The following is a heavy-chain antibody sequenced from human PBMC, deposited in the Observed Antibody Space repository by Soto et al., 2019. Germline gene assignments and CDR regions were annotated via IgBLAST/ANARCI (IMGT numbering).Heavy chain of an antibody. V-gene: IGHV3-33*01. CDR1: GSIFSGYG. J-gene: IGHJ4*02. D-gene: IGHD1-7*01. Sequence: QKYLVESGGGVVQPGGSLRLSCVASGSIFSGYGMHWVRQAPGKGREWGAVIGYEGGNKYYADSVKGRFTISRDNSKNMLYLQMDSLRAEDTAVYYCARDGIGGTVFRGFCDYWGQGTLVTVSS. CDR2: IGYEGGNK. CDR3: ARDGIGGTVFRGFCDY.